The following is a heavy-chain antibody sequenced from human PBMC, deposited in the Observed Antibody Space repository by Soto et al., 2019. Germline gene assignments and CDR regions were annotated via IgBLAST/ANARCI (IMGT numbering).Heavy chain of an antibody. CDR1: GGTFSSYV. V-gene: IGHV1-69*01. J-gene: IGHJ6*02. D-gene: IGHD1-1*01. Sequence: QVQLVQSGAEVKKPGSSVKVSCKASGGTFSSYVISWVRQAPGQGLEWVGGIIPIFGTANYAQKFQGRVTITADASTITAYMELSSLRSEDTAVYYCARADRTAGTTWGYYGMDVWGQGTTVTVSS. CDR2: IIPIFGTA. CDR3: ARADRTAGTTWGYYGMDV.